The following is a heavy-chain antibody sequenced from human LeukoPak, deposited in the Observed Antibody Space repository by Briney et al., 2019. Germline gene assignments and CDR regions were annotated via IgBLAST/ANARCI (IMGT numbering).Heavy chain of an antibody. CDR1: GFTFSDYP. CDR2: ISYDASND. V-gene: IGHV3-30*04. CDR3: ARSPGFPFGYMDV. D-gene: IGHD1-14*01. J-gene: IGHJ6*03. Sequence: PGGSLRLSCAASGFTFSDYPMYWVRQAPGKGLEWVAVISYDASNDFYRDSVRSRFTISRDNARNTVYLQMDTLKPEDTAVYYCARSPGFPFGYMDVWGKGTMVIVSS.